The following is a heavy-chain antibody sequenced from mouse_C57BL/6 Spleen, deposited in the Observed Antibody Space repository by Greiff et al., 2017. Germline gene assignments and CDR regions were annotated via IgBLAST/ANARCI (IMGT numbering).Heavy chain of an antibody. D-gene: IGHD2-3*01. CDR1: GYTFTSYT. CDR2: INPSSGYT. Sequence: VHLVESGAELARPGASVKMSCKASGYTFTSYTMHWVKQRPGQGLEWIGYINPSSGYTKYNQKFKDKATLTADKSSSTAYMQLSSLTSEDSAVYYCARKEIYDGYYGYFDYWGQGTTLTVSS. J-gene: IGHJ2*01. V-gene: IGHV1-4*01. CDR3: ARKEIYDGYYGYFDY.